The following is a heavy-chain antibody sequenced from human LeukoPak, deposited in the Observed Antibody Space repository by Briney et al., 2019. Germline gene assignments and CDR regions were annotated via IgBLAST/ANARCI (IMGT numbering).Heavy chain of an antibody. CDR1: GDSISSRNW. J-gene: IGHJ4*02. V-gene: IGHV4-4*02. D-gene: IGHD2-8*02. CDR2: ISHGGST. CDR3: TRSGGWWSLDY. Sequence: PSETLSLTCAVSGDSISSRNWWSWVRQPPGQGLDWIGEISHGGSTKYNPSLKNRVTISKDNFKNEFSLRLNSVTAADTAVYFCTRSGGWWSLDYWGQGALVTVSS.